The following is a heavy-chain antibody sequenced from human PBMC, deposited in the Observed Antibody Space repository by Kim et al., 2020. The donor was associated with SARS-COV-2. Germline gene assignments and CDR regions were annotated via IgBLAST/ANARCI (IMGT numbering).Heavy chain of an antibody. V-gene: IGHV4-39*01. J-gene: IGHJ4*01. CDR1: GASINTADSY. Sequence: SQTLSLTCTVSGASINTADSYWAWIRQAPGKGLEWIGSFYDSGTAYYNPSLKSRVPISVDTSKNQFSLHMRSATAAATALYYCARHALRSLRFRVLAAFD. CDR2: FYDSGTA. CDR3: ARHALRSLRFRVLAAFD. D-gene: IGHD3-10*01.